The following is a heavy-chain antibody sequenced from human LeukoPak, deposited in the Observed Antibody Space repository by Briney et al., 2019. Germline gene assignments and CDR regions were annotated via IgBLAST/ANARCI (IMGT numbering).Heavy chain of an antibody. V-gene: IGHV4-59*01. Sequence: SETLSLTCTVSGGSISSYYWSWIRQPPGKGLEWIGYIYYSGSTNYNPSLKSRVTISVDTSKNQFSLKLSSVTAADTAVYYCARMKQWPARRYYYYMDVWGKGTTVTVSS. D-gene: IGHD6-19*01. J-gene: IGHJ6*03. CDR2: IYYSGST. CDR1: GGSISSYY. CDR3: ARMKQWPARRYYYYMDV.